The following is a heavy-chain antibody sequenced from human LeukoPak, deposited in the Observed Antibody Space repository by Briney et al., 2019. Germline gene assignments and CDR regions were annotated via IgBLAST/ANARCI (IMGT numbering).Heavy chain of an antibody. CDR1: GFTFSDYS. V-gene: IGHV3-21*01. CDR3: ARDRVGATTSFDY. Sequence: PGGSLRLSCAASGFTFSDYSMNWVRQAPGKGLEWVSSINSTSKYIYYGDSVKGRFTISRDNAKNTLYLQMNSLRAEDTAVYYCARDRVGATTSFDYWGQGTLVTVSS. J-gene: IGHJ4*02. D-gene: IGHD1-26*01. CDR2: INSTSKYI.